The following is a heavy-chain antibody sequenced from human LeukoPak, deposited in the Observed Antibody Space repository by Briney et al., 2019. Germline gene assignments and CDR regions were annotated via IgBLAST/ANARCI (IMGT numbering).Heavy chain of an antibody. V-gene: IGHV7-4-1*02. CDR2: INTNTGNP. Sequence: GASVKVSCKASGYTFTSYYMHWVRQAPGQGLEWMGWINTNTGNPTYAQGFTGRFVFSLDTSVSTAYLQISSLKAEDTAVYYCARDRKYQLLSHAFDIWGQGTMVTVSS. D-gene: IGHD2-2*01. CDR1: GYTFTSYY. J-gene: IGHJ3*02. CDR3: ARDRKYQLLSHAFDI.